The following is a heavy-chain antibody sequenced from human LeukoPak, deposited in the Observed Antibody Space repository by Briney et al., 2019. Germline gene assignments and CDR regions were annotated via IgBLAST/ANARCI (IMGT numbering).Heavy chain of an antibody. CDR1: GFTFNNYA. V-gene: IGHV3-48*04. D-gene: IGHD6-13*01. CDR3: ATPAAGPGAEYSLY. Sequence: PGGSLRLSCAASGFTFNNYAINWVRQAPGKGLEWVSYISSSSSTIYYADSVKGRFTTSRDNARNSLDLQMNSLKVEDTAVYYCATPAAGPGAEYSLYWGQGTLVIVSS. CDR2: ISSSSSTI. J-gene: IGHJ1*01.